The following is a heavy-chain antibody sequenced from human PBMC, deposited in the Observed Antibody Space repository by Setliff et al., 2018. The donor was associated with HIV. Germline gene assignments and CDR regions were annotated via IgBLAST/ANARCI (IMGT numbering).Heavy chain of an antibody. CDR2: INHSGST. Sequence: SETLSLTCAFYGGSLNGFYWSWIRQSPGKGLEWIGEINHSGSTNYNPSLKSRVTIRVDTSKNQFSLEVTAVTAAETAVYYCVRGWDDKVSTIWAPYYYYMDVWGKGTTVTVSS. CDR1: GGSLNGFY. V-gene: IGHV4-34*01. D-gene: IGHD5-12*01. J-gene: IGHJ6*03. CDR3: VRGWDDKVSTIWAPYYYYMDV.